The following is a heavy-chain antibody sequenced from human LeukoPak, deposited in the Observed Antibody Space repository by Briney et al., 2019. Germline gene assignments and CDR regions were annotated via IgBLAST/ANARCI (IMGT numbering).Heavy chain of an antibody. D-gene: IGHD3-10*01. J-gene: IGHJ4*02. CDR1: GDSVSNGNYY. CDR3: ARSQNYYGSGDY. CDR2: IYYTWKT. Sequence: SETLSLTCTVSGDSVSNGNYYWSWLRQPPGKALEWIGYIYYTWKTYYNPSLEGRVTILVDTSRNHFSVKLSSVIAADTAVYYCARSQNYYGSGDYWSQGTLVTVSS. V-gene: IGHV4-61*03.